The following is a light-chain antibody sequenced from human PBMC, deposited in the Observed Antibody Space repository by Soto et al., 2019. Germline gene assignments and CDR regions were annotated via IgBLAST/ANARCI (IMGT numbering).Light chain of an antibody. V-gene: IGKV3-20*01. CDR2: GAS. J-gene: IGKJ2*01. CDR3: QQYGTSPDS. CDR1: QNVRNNY. Sequence: EIVLTQSPGTLSLSPGDRATLTCRASQNVRNNYLAWYQQKPGQAPRLLITGASSRATDIPDRFSGSVSGTDFTLTITRLEADDFAVYYCQQYGTSPDSFGQGTKLEIK.